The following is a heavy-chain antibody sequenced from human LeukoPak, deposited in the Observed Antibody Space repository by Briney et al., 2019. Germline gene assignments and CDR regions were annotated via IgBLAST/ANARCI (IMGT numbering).Heavy chain of an antibody. V-gene: IGHV4-59*01. CDR1: GGSISSYY. Sequence: SETLSLTCTVSGGSISSYYWSWFRQPPGKGLEWIGYMYYSGSTNYNPSLKSRVTMSVDTSKNHFSLKMSSVTAADTAVYYCARDIGGRYSWYYFDYWGRGTLVTVSS. D-gene: IGHD2-8*01. CDR2: MYYSGST. J-gene: IGHJ4*02. CDR3: ARDIGGRYSWYYFDY.